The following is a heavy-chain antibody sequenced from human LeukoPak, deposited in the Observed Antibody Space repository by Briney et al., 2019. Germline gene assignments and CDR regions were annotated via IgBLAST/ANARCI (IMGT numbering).Heavy chain of an antibody. Sequence: GGSLSLSRAASGFTFSSSWMSWVRQAPGRGMEWLANIKQDGSEKYYVDSVKGRFTISRDNAKNSLYLQMNSLRAEDTAVYYCARVARDGSGSWGDPWGRGTLVTVSS. CDR2: IKQDGSEK. CDR3: ARVARDGSGSWGDP. D-gene: IGHD3-10*01. J-gene: IGHJ5*02. CDR1: GFTFSSSW. V-gene: IGHV3-7*01.